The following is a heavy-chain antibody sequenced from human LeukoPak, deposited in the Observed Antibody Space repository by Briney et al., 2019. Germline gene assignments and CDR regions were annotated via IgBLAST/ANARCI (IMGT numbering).Heavy chain of an antibody. CDR1: GFTFSSYA. CDR2: ISYDGSNK. V-gene: IGHV3-30*01. Sequence: GRSLRLSCAASGFTFSSYAMHWVRQAPGKGLEWVAVISYDGSNKYYADSVKGRFTISRDNSKNTLYLQMNSLRSEDTAVYYCARASRVATTTERRYYYYMDVWGKGTTATVS. CDR3: ARASRVATTTERRYYYYMDV. D-gene: IGHD5-12*01. J-gene: IGHJ6*03.